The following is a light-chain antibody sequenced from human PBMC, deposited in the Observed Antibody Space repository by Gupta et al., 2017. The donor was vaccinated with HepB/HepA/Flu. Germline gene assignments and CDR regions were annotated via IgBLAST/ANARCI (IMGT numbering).Light chain of an antibody. CDR3: HYRNSWGWT. J-gene: IGKJ1*01. CDR1: QSVRSY. V-gene: IGKV3-11*01. Sequence: EIVLTQSPATLSLSPGERATLSCRTSQSVRSYLAWYQMKPGQSPRLLIYDASNSATGIPARFSGSGSGTDFTLTVSSLEPEDSAVYYCHYRNSWGWTLGQGTKVEIK. CDR2: DAS.